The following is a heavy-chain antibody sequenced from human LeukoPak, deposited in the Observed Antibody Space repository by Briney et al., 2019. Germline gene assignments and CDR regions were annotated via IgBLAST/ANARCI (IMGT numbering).Heavy chain of an antibody. CDR3: AREGQTDTFDI. Sequence: ASVKVSCKASGYTFTGYYLHWVRQAPGQGLEWMGWINPNNGGTKYAQKFQGRVTMTRDTSITTAYMELSRLRSDDTAVYYCAREGQTDTFDIWGQGTMVAVSS. J-gene: IGHJ3*02. D-gene: IGHD1-14*01. CDR1: GYTFTGYY. CDR2: INPNNGGT. V-gene: IGHV1-2*02.